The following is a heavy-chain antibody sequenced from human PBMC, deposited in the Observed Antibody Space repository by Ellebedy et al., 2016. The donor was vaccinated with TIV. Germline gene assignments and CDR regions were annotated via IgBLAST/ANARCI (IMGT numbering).Heavy chain of an antibody. V-gene: IGHV1-69*13. CDR2: VIPIFGTA. CDR3: ARTEDITMVRGVIIGRRLGMDV. CDR1: GGTFSNYV. J-gene: IGHJ6*02. Sequence: ASVKVSXXASGGTFSNYVFNWVRQAPGQGLEWMGGVIPIFGTANYAQKFQGRVTITADVSTSTAYMELSGLRSEDTAVYFCARTEDITMVRGVIIGRRLGMDVWGQGTTVTVSS. D-gene: IGHD3-10*01.